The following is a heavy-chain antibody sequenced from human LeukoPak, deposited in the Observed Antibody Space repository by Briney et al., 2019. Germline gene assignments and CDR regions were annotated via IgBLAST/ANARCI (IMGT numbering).Heavy chain of an antibody. J-gene: IGHJ6*02. CDR2: IYSGGST. CDR1: GFTVSSNY. V-gene: IGHV3-53*01. D-gene: IGHD2-21*01. CDR3: ARVVVGVTDYHYYGMDV. Sequence: PGGSLRLSCAASGFTVSSNYMSWVRQAPGKGLEWVSVIYSGGSTYYADSVKGRFTISRDNSKNTLYLQMNSLRAEDTAVYYCARVVVGVTDYHYYGMDVWGQGTTVTVSS.